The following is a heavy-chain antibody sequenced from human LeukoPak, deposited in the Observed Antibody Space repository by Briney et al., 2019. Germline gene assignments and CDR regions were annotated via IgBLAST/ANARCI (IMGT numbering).Heavy chain of an antibody. CDR3: ARSHGYYYDSSGYRKIYYYYGMDV. J-gene: IGHJ6*02. V-gene: IGHV2-70*11. Sequence: SGPALVKPTQTLTLTCTFSWFSRSTRGMCVSWVRQPQGKALGWLTRIAWDDGKYYSTYLKTRLTISKDTSKNQVVLTMTSMDPVDTATYYCARSHGYYYDSSGYRKIYYYYGMDVWGQGTTVTVSS. CDR1: WFSRSTRGMC. CDR2: IAWDDGK. D-gene: IGHD3-22*01.